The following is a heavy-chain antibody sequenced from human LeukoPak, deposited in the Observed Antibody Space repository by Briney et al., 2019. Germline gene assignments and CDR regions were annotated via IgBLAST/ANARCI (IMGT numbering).Heavy chain of an antibody. V-gene: IGHV3-74*01. J-gene: IGHJ3*02. CDR3: ATDIVVVVAAPDAFDI. CDR1: GNYW. CDR2: INSDGSRT. D-gene: IGHD2-15*01. Sequence: PGGSLRLSCAASGNYWMHWVRQAPGKGLVWVSHINSDGSRTSYADSVKGRFTISKDNAKNTLYLQMNSLRAEDTAVYYCATDIVVVVAAPDAFDIWGQGTMVTVSS.